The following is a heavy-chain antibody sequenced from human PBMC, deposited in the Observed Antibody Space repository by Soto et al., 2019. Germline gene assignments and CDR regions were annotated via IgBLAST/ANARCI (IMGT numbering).Heavy chain of an antibody. CDR1: GGSISSSSYY. Sequence: PSETLSLTCTVSGGSISSSSYYWGWIRQPPGKGLEWIGSIYYSGSTYYNPSLKSRVTISVDTSKNQFSLKLSSVTAADTAVYYFARLKGMITFGGVIDPFDYWGQGTLVTVSS. J-gene: IGHJ4*02. CDR2: IYYSGST. V-gene: IGHV4-39*01. D-gene: IGHD3-16*02. CDR3: ARLKGMITFGGVIDPFDY.